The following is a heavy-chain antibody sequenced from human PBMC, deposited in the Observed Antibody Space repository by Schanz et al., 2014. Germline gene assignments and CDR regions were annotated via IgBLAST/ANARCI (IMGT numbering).Heavy chain of an antibody. D-gene: IGHD3-10*01. CDR3: AKDLHSNSGNYYSYYFDS. CDR1: GFNFANHA. Sequence: QVQLVDSGGGLVKPGGSLRLSCAASGFNFANHAIHWVRQGQGNGLQWVAVISSDGSKKLYADSVKARFTISRDNSKNSVSLQMDSLRPEDTAVYFCAKDLHSNSGNYYSYYFDSWGPGALVTVSS. CDR2: ISSDGSKK. V-gene: IGHV3-30*18. J-gene: IGHJ4*02.